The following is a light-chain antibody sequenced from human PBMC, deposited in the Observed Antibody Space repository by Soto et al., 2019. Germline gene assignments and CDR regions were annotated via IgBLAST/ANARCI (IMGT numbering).Light chain of an antibody. CDR3: GSWDSSLSAYV. V-gene: IGLV1-51*01. Sequence: QSVLTPPPSVSAAPGQKVTIPCSVSSSNIGGNSVSWYQQLPGTAPKLLIYDDNKRPSGIPDRFSGSKSGTSATLGITGFQTGDEADYYCGSWDSSLSAYVFGTGTKVTVL. J-gene: IGLJ1*01. CDR2: DDN. CDR1: SSNIGGNS.